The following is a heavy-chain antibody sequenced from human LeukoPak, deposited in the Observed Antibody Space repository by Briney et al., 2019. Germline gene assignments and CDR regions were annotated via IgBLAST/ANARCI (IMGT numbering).Heavy chain of an antibody. CDR3: ARSFRIAVAGTTSEFQH. Sequence: GASVKVSCKVSGYTLTELSMHWVRQAPGKGLEWMGWINPNSGGTNYAQKFQGRVTMTRDTSISTAYMELSRLRSDDTAVYYCARSFRIAVAGTTSEFQHWGQGTLVTVSS. J-gene: IGHJ1*01. CDR1: GYTLTELS. D-gene: IGHD6-19*01. CDR2: INPNSGGT. V-gene: IGHV1-2*02.